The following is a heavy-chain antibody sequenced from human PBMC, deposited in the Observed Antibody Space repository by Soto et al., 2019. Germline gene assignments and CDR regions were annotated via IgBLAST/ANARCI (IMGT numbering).Heavy chain of an antibody. D-gene: IGHD3-16*02. CDR3: AKDDYVWGSYRKFDY. CDR1: GFTFSSYA. CDR2: ISGSGGST. Sequence: EVQLLESGGGLVQPGGSLRLSCAASGFTFSSYAMSWVRQAPGKGLEWVSAISGSGGSTYYADSVKGRFTISRDNSKNTLYLQMNRLRAEDTAVYYCAKDDYVWGSYRKFDYWGQGTLVTVSS. V-gene: IGHV3-23*01. J-gene: IGHJ4*02.